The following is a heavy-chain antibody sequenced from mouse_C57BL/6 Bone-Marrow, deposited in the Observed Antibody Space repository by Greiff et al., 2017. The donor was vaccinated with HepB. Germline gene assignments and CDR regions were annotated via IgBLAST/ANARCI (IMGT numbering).Heavy chain of an antibody. J-gene: IGHJ4*01. V-gene: IGHV10-1*01. CDR3: VRGNYDYDSYAMDY. D-gene: IGHD2-4*01. CDR2: IRSKSNNYAT. CDR1: GFSFNTYA. Sequence: EVQRVESGGGLVQPKGSLKLSCAASGFSFNTYAMNWVRQAPGKGLEWVARIRSKSNNYATYYADSVNDRFTISRDDSESMLYLQMNNLKTEDTAMYYCVRGNYDYDSYAMDYWGQGTSVTVSS.